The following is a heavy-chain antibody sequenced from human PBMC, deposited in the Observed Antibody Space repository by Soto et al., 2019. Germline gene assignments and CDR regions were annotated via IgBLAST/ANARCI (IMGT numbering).Heavy chain of an antibody. V-gene: IGHV1-24*01. J-gene: IGHJ5*02. Sequence: ASVKVSCKVSGYTLTELSMHWVRQAPGKGLEWMGGFDPEDGETIYAQKFQGRVTMTEDTSTDTAYMELSSLRSEDTAVYYCAIGSMVRGRPGGEKNNWFDPWGQGTLVTVSS. CDR3: AIGSMVRGRPGGEKNNWFDP. D-gene: IGHD3-10*01. CDR2: FDPEDGET. CDR1: GYTLTELS.